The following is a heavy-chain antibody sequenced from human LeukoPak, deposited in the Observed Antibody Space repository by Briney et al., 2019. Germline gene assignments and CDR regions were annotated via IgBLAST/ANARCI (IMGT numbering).Heavy chain of an antibody. V-gene: IGHV3-48*01. CDR3: ARDARSHCGTDACYGPYFDY. Sequence: AGGSLRLSCAASGFTFSTSSMNWVRQTPGKGLEWISYIRGSSTTIYYADSVKGRFTISRDNAKNSLYLQMNHLRVEDTGVYFCARDARSHCGTDACYGPYFDYWGQGSLVTVSS. CDR2: IRGSSTTI. J-gene: IGHJ4*02. D-gene: IGHD2-2*01. CDR1: GFTFSTSS.